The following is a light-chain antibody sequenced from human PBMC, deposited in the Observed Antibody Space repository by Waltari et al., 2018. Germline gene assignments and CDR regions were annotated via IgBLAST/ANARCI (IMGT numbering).Light chain of an antibody. CDR3: QQSYSTPRT. J-gene: IGKJ3*01. CDR1: LSISNY. Sequence: DTQLTQSPSSRSSSVADRGTITCPASLSISNYLNWYQQKPGTAPNLLIYTTSKLQSGVPSRFSGSGSETDFTLTITSLQPEDFANDYCQQSYSTPRTFGPGTTVDIK. CDR2: TTS. V-gene: IGKV1-39*01.